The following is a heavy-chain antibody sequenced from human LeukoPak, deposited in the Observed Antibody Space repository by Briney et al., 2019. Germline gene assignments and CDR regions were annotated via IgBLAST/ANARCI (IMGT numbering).Heavy chain of an antibody. CDR2: ISSSGSTI. CDR3: ARGSEADDAFDI. J-gene: IGHJ3*02. V-gene: IGHV3-11*01. D-gene: IGHD3-3*01. CDR1: EFIFSDYY. Sequence: GGSLRLSCAASEFIFSDYYMSWIRQAPGKGLECVSYISSSGSTIYYADSVKGRFTISRDNAKNSLYLQMNSLRAEDTAVYYCARGSEADDAFDIWGQGTMVTVSS.